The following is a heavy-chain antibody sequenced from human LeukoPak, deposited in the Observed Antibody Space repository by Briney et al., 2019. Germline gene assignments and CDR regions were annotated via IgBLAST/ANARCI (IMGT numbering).Heavy chain of an antibody. J-gene: IGHJ4*02. CDR2: ISSSSSYI. CDR3: ARHIGSGLYDY. Sequence: GGSLRLSCAASGFTFSSYSMNWVRQAPGKGLEWVSFISSSSSYIYYADSVKGRFTISRDNAKNSLHLQMNSLRAEDTAVYYCARHIGSGLYDYWGQGTLVTVSS. V-gene: IGHV3-21*01. CDR1: GFTFSSYS. D-gene: IGHD3/OR15-3a*01.